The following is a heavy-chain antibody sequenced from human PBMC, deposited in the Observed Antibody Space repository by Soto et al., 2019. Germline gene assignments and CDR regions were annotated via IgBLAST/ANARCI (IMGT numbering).Heavy chain of an antibody. Sequence: GESRKISCKGSGYSFTSYWIGWVRQMPGKGLEWMGIIYPGDSDTRYSPSFQGQVTISADKSISTAYLQWSSLKASDTAMYYCASTYYYDSSGWAMDAFDIWGQGTMVTVSS. CDR2: IYPGDSDT. D-gene: IGHD3-22*01. CDR1: GYSFTSYW. V-gene: IGHV5-51*01. J-gene: IGHJ3*02. CDR3: ASTYYYDSSGWAMDAFDI.